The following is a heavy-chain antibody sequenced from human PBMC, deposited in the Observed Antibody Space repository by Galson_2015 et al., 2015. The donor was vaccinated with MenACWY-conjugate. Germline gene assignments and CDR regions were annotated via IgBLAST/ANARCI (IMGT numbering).Heavy chain of an antibody. CDR2: IDPHNSNT. J-gene: IGHJ6*02. D-gene: IGHD1-26*01. CDR3: ARHPPGGRGMDV. CDR1: GYSFTNYW. Sequence: QSGAEVKKPGESLKISCEGSGYSFTNYWIGWVRQMPGRGLEWMGLIDPHNSNTRYSPSFQGQVTISADESISTAFLQWSSLKASDTAMYYCARHPPGGRGMDVWGRGTTVTVSS. V-gene: IGHV5-51*01.